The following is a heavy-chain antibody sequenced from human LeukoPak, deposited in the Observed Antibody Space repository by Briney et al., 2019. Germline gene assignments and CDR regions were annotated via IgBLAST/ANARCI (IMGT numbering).Heavy chain of an antibody. J-gene: IGHJ6*02. CDR2: MNPNSGNT. CDR1: GYTFTSYD. D-gene: IGHD4-17*01. V-gene: IGHV1-8*01. CDR3: ARVQENDYGDYDPYGMDV. Sequence: ASVKVSCKASGYTFTSYDINWVRQATGQGLEWMGWMNPNSGNTGYAQKFQGRVTMTRNTSISTAYMELSSLSSEDTAVYYCARVQENDYGDYDPYGMDVWGQGTTVTVSS.